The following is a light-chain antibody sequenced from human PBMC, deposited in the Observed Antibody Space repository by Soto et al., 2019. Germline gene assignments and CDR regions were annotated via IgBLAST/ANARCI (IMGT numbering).Light chain of an antibody. J-gene: IGKJ4*01. CDR1: QSISSW. CDR3: QQLNVYPST. CDR2: DAS. Sequence: DIQMTQSPSTLSASVGARVPITCRASQSISSWLAWYQQKPGKAPKLLIYDASSLESGVPSRFSGSGSGTEFTLTISSLQPDDFATYYCQQLNVYPSTFGGGTKVDIK. V-gene: IGKV1-5*01.